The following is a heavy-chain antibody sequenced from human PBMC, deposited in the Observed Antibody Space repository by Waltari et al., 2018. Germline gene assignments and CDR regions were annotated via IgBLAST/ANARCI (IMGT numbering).Heavy chain of an antibody. V-gene: IGHV1-8*01. CDR1: GYTFTSYD. CDR3: ARNGGGSFYYYYYMDV. J-gene: IGHJ6*03. Sequence: QVQLVQSGAEVKKPGASVKVSCKASGYTFTSYDINWVRQATGQGLAWMGWMNPNSSNTGYAQKFQGRVTMTRNTSISTAYMELSSLRSEDTAVYYCARNGGGSFYYYYYMDVWGKGTTVTVSS. D-gene: IGHD3-16*01. CDR2: MNPNSSNT.